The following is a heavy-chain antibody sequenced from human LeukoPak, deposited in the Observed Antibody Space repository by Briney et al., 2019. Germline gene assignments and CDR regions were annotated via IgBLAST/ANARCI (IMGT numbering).Heavy chain of an antibody. CDR1: GGFNTHYY. CDR3: ARGQWLPVFDF. J-gene: IGHJ4*02. D-gene: IGHD3-22*01. CDR2: FYHSGST. V-gene: IGHV4-59*01. Sequence: SETLSLTCSVSGGFNTHYYWSWIRQPPGKGLEWIGYFYHSGSTNYNPSLKSRVTISVDTSKNHFSLKLSSVTAADTAVYYCARGQWLPVFDFWGQGTLVTVSS.